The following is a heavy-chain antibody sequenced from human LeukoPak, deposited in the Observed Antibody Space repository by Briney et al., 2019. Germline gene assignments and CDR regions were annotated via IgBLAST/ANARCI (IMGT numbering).Heavy chain of an antibody. Sequence: SVKVSCKASGGTFSSYAISWVRQAPGQGLEWMGGIIPIFGTANYAQKFQGRVTITADEPTSTAYMELSSLRSEDTAVYYCARVGNTAMPNLGWFDPWGQGTLVTVSS. CDR3: ARVGNTAMPNLGWFDP. V-gene: IGHV1-69*01. CDR1: GGTFSSYA. D-gene: IGHD5-18*01. J-gene: IGHJ5*02. CDR2: IIPIFGTA.